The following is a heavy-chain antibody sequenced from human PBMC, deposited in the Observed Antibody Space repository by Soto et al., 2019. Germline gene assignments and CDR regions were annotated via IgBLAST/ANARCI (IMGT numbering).Heavy chain of an antibody. J-gene: IGHJ6*02. CDR2: IIAIFGTA. Sequence: QVQLVQSGAEVKKPGSSVKVSCKASGGTFSRYAISWVRQAPGQGLEWMGGIIAIFGTANYAQKFQGRVTITADESTSTAYMELSSLTSEDTAVYSCARDIVFGGTYGMDVWGQGTTVTVSS. V-gene: IGHV1-69*12. CDR3: ARDIVFGGTYGMDV. D-gene: IGHD3-16*01. CDR1: GGTFSRYA.